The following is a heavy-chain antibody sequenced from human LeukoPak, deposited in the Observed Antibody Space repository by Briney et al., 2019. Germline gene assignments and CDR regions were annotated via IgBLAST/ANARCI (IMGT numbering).Heavy chain of an antibody. CDR1: GYTFTSYG. CDR3: ARGSRYFDWLLYGDFDY. Sequence: ASVKVSCKASGYTFTSYGIIWVRQAPGQGLEWMGWISAYNGNTNYAQEFQGRVTMTTDTSTSTAYMELRSLRSDDTAVYYCARGSRYFDWLLYGDFDYWGQGTLVTVSS. D-gene: IGHD3-9*01. J-gene: IGHJ4*02. V-gene: IGHV1-18*04. CDR2: ISAYNGNT.